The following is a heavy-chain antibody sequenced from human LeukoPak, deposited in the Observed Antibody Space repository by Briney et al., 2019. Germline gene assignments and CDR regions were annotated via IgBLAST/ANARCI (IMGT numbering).Heavy chain of an antibody. J-gene: IGHJ4*02. V-gene: IGHV3-30*02. CDR1: GFTFSSYG. D-gene: IGHD1-14*01. CDR3: AKDITREIDY. CDR2: IRYGGNKT. Sequence: PGGSLRLSCAASGFTFSSYGMHWVRQAPGKGLEWLAFIRYGGNKTYYADSVKGRFTISRDNSKNTLYLQVNSLRAQDTAVYYCAKDITREIDYWGQGSLVTVSS.